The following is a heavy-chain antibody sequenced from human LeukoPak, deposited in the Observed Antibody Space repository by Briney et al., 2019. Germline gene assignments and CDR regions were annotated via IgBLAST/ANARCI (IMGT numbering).Heavy chain of an antibody. CDR2: ISGSGGST. CDR1: RFTFSSYA. Sequence: PGGSLRLSCAASRFTFSSYAMSWVRQAPGKGLEWVSAISGSGGSTYYADSVKGRFTISRDNSKNTLYLQMNSLRAEDTAVYYCAKPRGMVVAAHIGVFDYWGQGTLVTVSS. V-gene: IGHV3-23*01. J-gene: IGHJ4*02. CDR3: AKPRGMVVAAHIGVFDY. D-gene: IGHD2-15*01.